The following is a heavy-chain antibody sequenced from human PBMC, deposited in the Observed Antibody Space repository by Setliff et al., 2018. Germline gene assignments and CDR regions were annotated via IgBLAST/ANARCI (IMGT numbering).Heavy chain of an antibody. Sequence: LSLSCEASGFSFSNYAMNWVRQAPGKGLEWVASFSSRNDYIYHADSVKGRFTISRDNAKTSLYLQMDSLRVEDTAVYFCARSPGWIPWFDSWGQGTLVTVSS. D-gene: IGHD5-18*01. J-gene: IGHJ5*01. CDR1: GFSFSNYA. V-gene: IGHV3-21*01. CDR2: FSSRNDYI. CDR3: ARSPGWIPWFDS.